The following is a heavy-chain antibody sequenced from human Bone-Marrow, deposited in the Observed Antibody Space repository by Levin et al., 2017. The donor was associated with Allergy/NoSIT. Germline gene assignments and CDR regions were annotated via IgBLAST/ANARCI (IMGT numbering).Heavy chain of an antibody. D-gene: IGHD3-10*01. V-gene: IGHV3-23*01. CDR2: ISGSGGST. Sequence: GESLKISCAASGFTFSSYAMSWVRQAPGKGLEWVSAISGSGGSTYYADSVKGRFTISRDNSKNTLYLQMNSLRAEDTAVYYCLPLYYGSVYAFDIWGQGTMVTVSS. CDR1: GFTFSSYA. CDR3: LPLYYGSVYAFDI. J-gene: IGHJ3*02.